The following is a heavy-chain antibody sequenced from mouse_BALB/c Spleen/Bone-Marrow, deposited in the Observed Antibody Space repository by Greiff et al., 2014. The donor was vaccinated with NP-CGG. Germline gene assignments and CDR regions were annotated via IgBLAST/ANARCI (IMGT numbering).Heavy chain of an antibody. V-gene: IGHV1-54*01. CDR2: INPGSGGT. CDR3: ARRDGSYFDY. J-gene: IGHJ2*01. D-gene: IGHD3-3*01. Sequence: VKLMESGAELVRPGTSVKVSCKASGYAFTNYLIEWVKQRPGQGLEWIGMINPGSGGTNYNKKFKGKATLTADKSSSTAYMQLSSLTSDDSAVYFCARRDGSYFDYWGQGTTLIVSS. CDR1: GYAFTNYL.